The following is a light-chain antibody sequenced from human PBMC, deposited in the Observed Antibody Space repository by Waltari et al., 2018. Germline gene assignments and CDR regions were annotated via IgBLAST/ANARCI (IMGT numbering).Light chain of an antibody. Sequence: QLVVTQSPSASASLGASVKLTCTLSRRPSSYAIAWHQTQPEKGPRYLMKVNSDGSHTKGDGISDRFSGSSSGAERYLTISSLQSEDEADYYCQTWDTDIPVVFGGGTKLTVL. J-gene: IGLJ2*01. V-gene: IGLV4-69*01. CDR1: RRPSSYA. CDR3: QTWDTDIPVV. CDR2: VNSDGSH.